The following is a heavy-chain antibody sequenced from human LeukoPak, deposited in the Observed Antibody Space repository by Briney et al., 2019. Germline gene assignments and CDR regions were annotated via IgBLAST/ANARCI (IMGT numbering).Heavy chain of an antibody. Sequence: GASVKVSCKASGYTFTGYYMHWVRHAPAQGLELKGLINPNSGGTNYAQKFQGRVTLTRDTSISTAYMELSRLRSDDTAVYYCARTMNRDDAFDIWGQGTMVTVSS. V-gene: IGHV1-2*02. CDR3: ARTMNRDDAFDI. CDR1: GYTFTGYY. CDR2: INPNSGGT. J-gene: IGHJ3*02. D-gene: IGHD1-14*01.